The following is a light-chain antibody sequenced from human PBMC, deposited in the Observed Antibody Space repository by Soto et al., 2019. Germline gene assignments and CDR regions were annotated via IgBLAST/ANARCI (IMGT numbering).Light chain of an antibody. CDR2: DVS. CDR1: SSDVGGYNY. J-gene: IGLJ2*01. Sequence: QSALTQPASVSGSPGQSITISCTGTSSDVGGYNYVSWYQQHPGKAPKLIIYDVSDRPSGVSNRFSASKSANTASLTISGLQAEDEADYYCTSYTSSSTVVFGGGTQLTVL. V-gene: IGLV2-14*01. CDR3: TSYTSSSTVV.